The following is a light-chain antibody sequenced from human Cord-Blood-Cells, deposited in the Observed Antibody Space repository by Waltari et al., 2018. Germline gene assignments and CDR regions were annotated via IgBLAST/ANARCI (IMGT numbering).Light chain of an antibody. CDR2: SNN. Sequence: QSVLTQPPSAPGPPGQRVTSSRSRSLPPLGRHPVNWSQQLPGPAPKLLIYSNNQRPSGVPDRFSGSKAGTSASLAISGLQSEDEADDYCAAWDDSLNVLFGGGTKLTVL. J-gene: IGLJ2*01. CDR3: AAWDDSLNVL. CDR1: LPPLGRHP. V-gene: IGLV1-44*01.